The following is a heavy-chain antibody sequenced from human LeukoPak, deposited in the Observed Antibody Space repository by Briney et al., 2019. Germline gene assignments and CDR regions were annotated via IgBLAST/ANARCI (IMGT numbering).Heavy chain of an antibody. Sequence: LETLSLTCTVSDGPIRSHYWTWIRQSPLKGLEWIGDISNSGSTKYNPSLKSRVTISIDTSKSQFSLRLTSVTAADTAVYYCGRDALVGYFSYYYIDVWGKGTTVTVSS. CDR1: DGPIRSHY. D-gene: IGHD2-15*01. CDR2: ISNSGST. V-gene: IGHV4-59*11. CDR3: GRDALVGYFSYYYIDV. J-gene: IGHJ6*03.